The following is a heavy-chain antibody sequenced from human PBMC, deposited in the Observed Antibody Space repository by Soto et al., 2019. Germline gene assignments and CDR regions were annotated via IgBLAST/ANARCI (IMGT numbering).Heavy chain of an antibody. J-gene: IGHJ4*02. CDR1: GFTLSLFC. V-gene: IGHV3-33*01. CDR3: ATWQGSLNFHY. CDR2: IWDDGRRK. Sequence: PGGALRLSCAASGFTLSLFCMPWVRPAPGKGLEWVAAIWDDGRRKDYADSVKDRLFISRDNSKNTLYLQLDSLRPEDTAVYYCATWQGSLNFHYWGQGTLLTVSS.